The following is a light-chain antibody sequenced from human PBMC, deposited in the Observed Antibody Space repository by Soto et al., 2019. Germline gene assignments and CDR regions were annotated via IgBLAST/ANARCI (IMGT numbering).Light chain of an antibody. J-gene: IGKJ4*01. CDR2: AAS. CDR3: QKYNSAPLT. Sequence: DLQMTQSPSSLSASFGDRVTITCRAGQGIGVYLAWFQQKPGNAPKLLIYAASTLQSGVPSRFSGSGSGTDFTLTISSLQPEDVATYYCQKYNSAPLTFGGGTKVEIK. CDR1: QGIGVY. V-gene: IGKV1-27*01.